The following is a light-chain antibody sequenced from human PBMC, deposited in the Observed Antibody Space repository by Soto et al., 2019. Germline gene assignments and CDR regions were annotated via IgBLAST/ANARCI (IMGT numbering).Light chain of an antibody. Sequence: DLVMTQSPLSLPVTPGEPASISCRSSQSLLHSNGYNYLDWYLQKPGQSPQLLIYLGSNRASGVLDRFSGSGLGTDFTLKISRVEAEDVGVYYCMQALQTPLTFGGGTKVEIK. J-gene: IGKJ4*01. CDR3: MQALQTPLT. V-gene: IGKV2-28*01. CDR1: QSLLHSNGYNY. CDR2: LGS.